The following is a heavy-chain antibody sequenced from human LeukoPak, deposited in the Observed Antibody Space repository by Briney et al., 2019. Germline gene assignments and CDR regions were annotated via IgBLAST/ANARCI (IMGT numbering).Heavy chain of an antibody. V-gene: IGHV3-23*01. CDR2: TVGGGDGT. D-gene: IGHD4-17*01. CDR1: GFTFSSTS. J-gene: IGHJ6*02. CDR3: TKKRLNRLGFYYGIDV. Sequence: GGSLRLSCAASGFTFSSTSMSWVRQAPGKGLEWVAVTVGGGDGTYYADSVKGRFTISRDNSKNMLYLQMNSLRAEDTAIYYCTKKRLNRLGFYYGIDVWGQGTTVTVSS.